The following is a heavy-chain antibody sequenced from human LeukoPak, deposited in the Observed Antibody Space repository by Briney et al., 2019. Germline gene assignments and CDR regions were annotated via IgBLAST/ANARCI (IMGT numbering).Heavy chain of an antibody. V-gene: IGHV4-39*07. J-gene: IGHJ3*02. CDR2: IYYSGST. CDR1: GGSISSSSYY. Sequence: SETLSLTCTVSGGSISSSSYYWGWIRQPPGKGLEWIGSIYYSGSTYYNPSLKSRVTISVDTSKNQFSLKLSSVTAADTAVYYCARGEVGSGAFDIWGQGTMVTVSS. D-gene: IGHD3-10*01. CDR3: ARGEVGSGAFDI.